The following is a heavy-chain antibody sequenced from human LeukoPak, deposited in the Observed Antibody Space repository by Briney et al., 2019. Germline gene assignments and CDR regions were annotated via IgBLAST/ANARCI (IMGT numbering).Heavy chain of an antibody. J-gene: IGHJ4*02. V-gene: IGHV4-59*08. CDR3: AALGDYAPIGIDY. CDR2: IYYSGRT. CDR1: GGSISSYY. Sequence: SDTLSLTCTVSGGSISSYYWSWIRQPPGKGLEWIGYIYYSGRTNYNPPLKSRVTMSVDTSKNQFSLKLSSVTAADTAVYYCAALGDYAPIGIDYWGQGTLVTVSS. D-gene: IGHD4-17*01.